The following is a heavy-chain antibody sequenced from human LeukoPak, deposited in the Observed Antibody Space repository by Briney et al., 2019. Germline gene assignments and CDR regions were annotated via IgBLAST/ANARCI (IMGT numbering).Heavy chain of an antibody. D-gene: IGHD2-8*01. CDR1: GGSISSSRYY. V-gene: IGHV4-39*07. Sequence: SETLSLTCTVSGGSISSSRYYWGRLRPPPGKGLEGNGNIYCSGSTYYNPSIERLVTISVDTYKTQFSLKQRSGTAADAAVYCCARRHCSNGVCENVVDAFVIWRRGTIDSVSS. CDR2: IYCSGST. CDR3: ARRHCSNGVCENVVDAFVI. J-gene: IGHJ3*02.